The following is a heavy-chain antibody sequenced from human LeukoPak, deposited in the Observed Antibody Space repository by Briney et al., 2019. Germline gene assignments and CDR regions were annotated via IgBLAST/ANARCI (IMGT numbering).Heavy chain of an antibody. CDR3: AELGITMIGGV. D-gene: IGHD3-10*02. CDR2: IRNDGSNE. Sequence: GGSLRLSCAASGFPFSNYGIHWVRPAPGKGLEWVAFIRNDGSNEYYADSVKGRFTVSTDNSKSTLYLQMNSLRAEDTAVYYCAELGITMIGGVWGKGTTVTVSS. J-gene: IGHJ6*04. V-gene: IGHV3-30*02. CDR1: GFPFSNYG.